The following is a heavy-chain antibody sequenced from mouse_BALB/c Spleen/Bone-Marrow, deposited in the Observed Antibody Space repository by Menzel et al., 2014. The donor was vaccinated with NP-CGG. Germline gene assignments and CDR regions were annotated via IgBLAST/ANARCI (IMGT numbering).Heavy chain of an antibody. J-gene: IGHJ3*01. CDR1: GFSLTSYG. V-gene: IGHV2-9*02. Sequence: QVQLQQSGPGLVAPSQSLSIPCTVSGFSLTSYGVHWVRPPPGKGLEWLGVIWAGGSTNYNSALMSRLSISKDNSKSQVFLKMNSLQTDDTAMYYCAREGSTMITTAFAYWGQGTLVTVSA. CDR2: IWAGGST. D-gene: IGHD2-4*01. CDR3: AREGSTMITTAFAY.